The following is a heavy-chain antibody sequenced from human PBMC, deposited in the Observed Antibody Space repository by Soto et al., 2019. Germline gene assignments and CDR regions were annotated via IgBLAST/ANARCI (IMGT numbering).Heavy chain of an antibody. CDR3: AREAGYTYGYVFDY. CDR1: GGTFGNHA. V-gene: IGHV1-69*01. CDR2: IIPVLGVG. J-gene: IGHJ4*02. Sequence: QVQLVQSGAEVKKPGSSVKVSCKASGGTFGNHAISWVRQAPGQGLEWLCGIIPVLGVGDNAQNFQGRVTITADASTSTAYLELSSLRSEDTPLYYCAREAGYTYGYVFDYWGQGTLVTVSS. D-gene: IGHD5-18*01.